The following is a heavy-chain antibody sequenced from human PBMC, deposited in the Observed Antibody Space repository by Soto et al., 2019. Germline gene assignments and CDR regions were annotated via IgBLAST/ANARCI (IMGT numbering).Heavy chain of an antibody. CDR3: VAQRQPN. Sequence: QVQLVQSGAEVKKPGSSVKVSCKATGGTFSNYPITWVRQAPGQGLEWMGGVIPTFGPANYAHNFQVRLQITADTSTSTTYTELTSLRSEDTAVYSCVAQRQPNWGQGTLVTVSS. J-gene: IGHJ4*02. D-gene: IGHD5-12*01. CDR1: GGTFSNYP. CDR2: VIPTFGPA. V-gene: IGHV1-69*14.